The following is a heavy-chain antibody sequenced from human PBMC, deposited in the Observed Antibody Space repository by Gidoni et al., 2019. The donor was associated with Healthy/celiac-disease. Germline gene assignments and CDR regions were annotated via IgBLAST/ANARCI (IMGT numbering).Heavy chain of an antibody. Sequence: EVQLVESGGGLVQPGRSLRLSCAASGFTFDDYAMHWVRQAPGKGLEWVSGISWNSGSIGYADSVKGRFTISRDNAKNSLYLQMNSLRAEDTALYYCAKDWQPRHLEYFQHWGQGTLVTVSS. CDR1: GFTFDDYA. CDR3: AKDWQPRHLEYFQH. D-gene: IGHD6-13*01. J-gene: IGHJ1*01. V-gene: IGHV3-9*01. CDR2: ISWNSGSI.